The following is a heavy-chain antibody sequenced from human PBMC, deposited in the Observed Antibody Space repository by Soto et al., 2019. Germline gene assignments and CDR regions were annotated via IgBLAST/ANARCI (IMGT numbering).Heavy chain of an antibody. J-gene: IGHJ4*01. CDR2: INNDGSDT. V-gene: IGHV3-74*01. CDR1: GFTFSDFW. Sequence: GGSLRLSCAASGFTFSDFWLHWVRQAPGKGLVWVARINNDGSDTSYADSVKGRFTMSRDNAKNMVYPQMNSLGVEDTAVYYCGIVFEYWGQGTQVTVSS. CDR3: GIVFEY.